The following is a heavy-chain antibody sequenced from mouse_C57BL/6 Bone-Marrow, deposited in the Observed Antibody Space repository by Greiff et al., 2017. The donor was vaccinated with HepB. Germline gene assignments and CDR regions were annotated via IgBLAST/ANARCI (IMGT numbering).Heavy chain of an antibody. D-gene: IGHD1-1*01. CDR1: GYTFTSYG. V-gene: IGHV1-81*01. Sequence: QVQLQQSGAELARPGASVKLSCKASGYTFTSYGISWVKQRTGQGLEWIGEIYPRSGNTYYNEQFKGKATLTADKSSSTAYMELRSLTSEDSAVYFCARSGVYYYGSTWFAYWGQGTLVTVSA. CDR2: IYPRSGNT. J-gene: IGHJ3*01. CDR3: ARSGVYYYGSTWFAY.